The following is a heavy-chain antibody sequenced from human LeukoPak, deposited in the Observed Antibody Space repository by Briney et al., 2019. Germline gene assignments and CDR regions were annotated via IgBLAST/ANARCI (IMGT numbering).Heavy chain of an antibody. CDR1: GFTFSSYW. J-gene: IGHJ4*02. Sequence: GGSLRLSCVASGFTFSSYWMHWVRQDPRKGLVWVSRINGDGRNINYVDSVKGRFTISRDNAKNSLYLQMNSLRAEDTAVYYCARDHGYFDYWGQGTLVTVSS. V-gene: IGHV3-74*01. CDR3: ARDHGYFDY. CDR2: INGDGRNI.